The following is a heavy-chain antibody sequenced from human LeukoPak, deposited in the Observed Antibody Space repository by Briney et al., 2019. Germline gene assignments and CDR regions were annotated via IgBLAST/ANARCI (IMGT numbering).Heavy chain of an antibody. J-gene: IGHJ4*02. V-gene: IGHV4-39*07. Sequence: PSETLSLTCTVSGGSISSSSYYWGWIRQPPGKGLEWIGSIYHSGSTNYNPSLKSRVTISVDKSKNQFSLKLSSVTAADTAVYYCARAGLEHCSSTSCYLGYWGQGTLVTVSS. D-gene: IGHD2-2*01. CDR2: IYHSGST. CDR1: GGSISSSSYY. CDR3: ARAGLEHCSSTSCYLGY.